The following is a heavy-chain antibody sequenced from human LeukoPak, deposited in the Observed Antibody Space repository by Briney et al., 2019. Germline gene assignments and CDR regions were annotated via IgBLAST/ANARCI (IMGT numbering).Heavy chain of an antibody. CDR3: AKHPNYYDSSGFSPDY. CDR2: IYYSGST. J-gene: IGHJ4*02. CDR1: GGSISSSSYY. D-gene: IGHD3-22*01. V-gene: IGHV4-39*01. Sequence: PSETLPLSCTVSGGSISSSSYYWGWIRQPPGKGLEWIGSIYYSGSTYYNPSLKSRVTISVDTSKNQFSLKLSSVTAADTAVYYCAKHPNYYDSSGFSPDYWGQGTMASLSS.